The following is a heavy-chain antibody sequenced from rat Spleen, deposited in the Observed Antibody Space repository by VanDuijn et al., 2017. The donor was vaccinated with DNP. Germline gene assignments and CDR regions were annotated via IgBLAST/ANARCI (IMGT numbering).Heavy chain of an antibody. J-gene: IGHJ3*01. CDR1: GFTFSDHN. D-gene: IGHD1-4*01. Sequence: EVQLVESGGGLVQPGRSLKLSCVASGFTFSDHNMAWVRQTPKKGLEWVASISYDGRGTYYRDSVKGRFTISRDNAESTLYLQMNSLRSEDTATYYCATSPGPNWFAYWGQGTLVTVSS. V-gene: IGHV5-7*01. CDR3: ATSPGPNWFAY. CDR2: ISYDGRGT.